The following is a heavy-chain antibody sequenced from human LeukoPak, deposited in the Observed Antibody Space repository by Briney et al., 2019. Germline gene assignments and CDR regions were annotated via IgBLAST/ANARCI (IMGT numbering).Heavy chain of an antibody. CDR1: GFTFSSYG. V-gene: IGHV3-33*06. Sequence: GGSLRLSCAASGFTFSSYGMRWVRQAPGKGLEWVAVIWYDGSNKYYADSVKGRFTISRDNSKNTLYLQMNSLRAEDTAVYYCAKALDYYGSGSYDPGLDYWGQGTLVTVSS. D-gene: IGHD3-10*01. J-gene: IGHJ4*02. CDR3: AKALDYYGSGSYDPGLDY. CDR2: IWYDGSNK.